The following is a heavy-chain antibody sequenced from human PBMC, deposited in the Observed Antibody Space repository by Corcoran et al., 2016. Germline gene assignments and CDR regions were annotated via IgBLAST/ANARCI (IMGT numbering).Heavy chain of an antibody. D-gene: IGHD4-4*01. J-gene: IGHJ6*02. CDR2: INPSGGRT. V-gene: IGHV1-46*01. CDR3: ARRVNYYYYGMDV. CDR1: GYTFTSYY. Sequence: QVQLVQSGAEVKKPGASVKVSCKASGYTFTSYYMHWVRQAPGQGLEWMGIINPSGGRTSYAQKFQGRVTMTRDTSTSTVYMELRSLRSEDTAVYYCARRVNYYYYGMDVWGQVTTVTGSS.